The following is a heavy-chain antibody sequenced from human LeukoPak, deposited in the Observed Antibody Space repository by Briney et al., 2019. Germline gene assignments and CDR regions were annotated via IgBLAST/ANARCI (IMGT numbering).Heavy chain of an antibody. CDR1: GYTFTSYG. V-gene: IGHV1-18*01. CDR2: ISAYNGNT. D-gene: IGHD3-22*01. J-gene: IGHJ4*02. CDR3: ARDGDYYDSSGYLPDY. Sequence: ASVKVSCKASGYTFTSYGISWVRQAPGQGLEWMGWISAYNGNTNYAQKLQGRVTMTTDTSTSTAYMELRSLRSADTAVYYCARDGDYYDSSGYLPDYWGQGTLVTVSS.